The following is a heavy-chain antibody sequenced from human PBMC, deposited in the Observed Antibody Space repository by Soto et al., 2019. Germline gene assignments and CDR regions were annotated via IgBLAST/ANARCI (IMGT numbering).Heavy chain of an antibody. V-gene: IGHV2-5*02. CDR1: GFSLSTSGVG. Sequence: QITLKESGPTLVKPTQTLTLTCTFSGFSLSTSGVGVGWIRQPPGKALEWLALIYWDDDKRYSPSLKSRLTITKDTSKNQGVLTITNMDPVDTATYYCAHTRCGYGDYDAFAIWGQGTMVTVSS. CDR2: IYWDDDK. D-gene: IGHD4-17*01. CDR3: AHTRCGYGDYDAFAI. J-gene: IGHJ3*02.